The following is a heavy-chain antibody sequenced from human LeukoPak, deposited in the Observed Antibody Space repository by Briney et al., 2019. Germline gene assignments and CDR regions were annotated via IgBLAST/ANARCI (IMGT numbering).Heavy chain of an antibody. Sequence: GGSLRLSCAASGFTFSSYAMSWVRQAPGKGLEWVSAISGSGGSTYYADSVKGRFTISRDNSKNTLYLQMNSLRAEDTAVYYCAKFGGYSSSWYSVGGFEYWGQGTLVTVSS. CDR2: ISGSGGST. CDR3: AKFGGYSSSWYSVGGFEY. V-gene: IGHV3-23*01. CDR1: GFTFSSYA. J-gene: IGHJ4*02. D-gene: IGHD6-13*01.